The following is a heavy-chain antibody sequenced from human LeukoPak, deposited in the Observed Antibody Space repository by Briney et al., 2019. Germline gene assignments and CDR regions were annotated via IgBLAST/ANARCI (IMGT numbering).Heavy chain of an antibody. CDR3: AKGSVAAAASPSFLY. J-gene: IGHJ4*02. D-gene: IGHD2-15*01. Sequence: GGSLRLSCAASGLTFSTYAVNWVRQAPGKGLEWVSPISGRGDNTHYEDSAKGRLIVSRDNSKKTLYLQMNSLRVEDTAIYYCAKGSVAAAASPSFLYWGQGTIVTVSS. CDR1: GLTFSTYA. CDR2: ISGRGDNT. V-gene: IGHV3-23*01.